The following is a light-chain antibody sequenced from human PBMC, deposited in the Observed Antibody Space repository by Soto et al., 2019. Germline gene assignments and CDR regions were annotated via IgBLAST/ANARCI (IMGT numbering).Light chain of an antibody. Sequence: DIVMTQSPDSLAVSLGERATINCKSSQSVLYSSNNKNYLAWYQQKPGQPPKLLIYWASTRESGVPARFSGSGSGTDFTRTISSLQTEDVAVYYCQQYYTNAFTFGGGTTVGVK. J-gene: IGKJ4*01. V-gene: IGKV4-1*01. CDR1: QSVLYSSNNKNY. CDR3: QQYYTNAFT. CDR2: WAS.